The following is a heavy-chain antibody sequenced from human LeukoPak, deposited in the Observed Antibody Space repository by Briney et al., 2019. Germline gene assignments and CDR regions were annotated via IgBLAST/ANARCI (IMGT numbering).Heavy chain of an antibody. CDR1: GYTFTGYY. V-gene: IGHV1-2*02. D-gene: IGHD2-15*01. J-gene: IGHJ5*02. Sequence: ASVKVSCKASGYTFTGYYIHWVRQAPGQGLEWMGWINPDSGGANYAQKFQGRVTMTRDTSISTAYMELSRLRSDDTAVYYCARGGYCSGGRVWCEVKNWFDPWGQGTLVTVSS. CDR2: INPDSGGA. CDR3: ARGGYCSGGRVWCEVKNWFDP.